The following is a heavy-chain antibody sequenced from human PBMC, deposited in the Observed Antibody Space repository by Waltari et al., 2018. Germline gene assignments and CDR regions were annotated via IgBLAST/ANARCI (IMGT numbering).Heavy chain of an antibody. V-gene: IGHV4-31*03. CDR2: IYYSGST. CDR1: GGSISSGGYY. Sequence: QVQLQESGPGLVKPSQTLSLTCTVPGGSISSGGYYWSWIRQHPGKGLEWIGYIYYSGSTYYNPSLKSRVTISVDASKNQFSLKLSSVTAADTAVYYCARGKVHGPYMDVWGKGTTVTVSS. CDR3: ARGKVHGPYMDV. J-gene: IGHJ6*03.